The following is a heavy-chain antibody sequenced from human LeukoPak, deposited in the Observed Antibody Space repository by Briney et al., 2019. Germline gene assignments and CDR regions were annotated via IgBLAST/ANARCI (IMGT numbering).Heavy chain of an antibody. J-gene: IGHJ1*01. CDR2: ISSSSYI. V-gene: IGHV3-21*01. CDR3: ARDGVVGATGEYFQH. D-gene: IGHD1-26*01. Sequence: GGSLRLSCAASGFTFSSYSMNWVRQAPGKGLEWVSSISSSSYIYYADSVKGRFTISRDNAKNSLYLQMNSLRAEDTAVYYCARDGVVGATGEYFQHWGQGTLVTVSS. CDR1: GFTFSSYS.